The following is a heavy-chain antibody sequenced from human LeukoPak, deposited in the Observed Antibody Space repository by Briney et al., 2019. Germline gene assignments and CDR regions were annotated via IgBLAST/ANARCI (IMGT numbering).Heavy chain of an antibody. J-gene: IGHJ4*02. D-gene: IGHD3-22*01. V-gene: IGHV3-9*01. CDR1: GFTFDDYA. CDR2: ISWNSGSI. Sequence: GGSLRLSCAASGFTFDDYAMHWVRQAPGKGLEWVSGISWNSGSIGYADSVKGRFTISRDNAKNSLYLQMNSLRAEDTALYYCAKGEAYYDSSGYYPFGYWGQGTLVTVSS. CDR3: AKGEAYYDSSGYYPFGY.